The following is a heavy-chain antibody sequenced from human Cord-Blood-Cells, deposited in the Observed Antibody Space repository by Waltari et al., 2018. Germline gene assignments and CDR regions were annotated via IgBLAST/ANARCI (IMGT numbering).Heavy chain of an antibody. CDR2: ISYEGRNK. CDR1: GLTFSSCG. V-gene: IGHV3-30*18. D-gene: IGHD2-2*01. CDR3: AKADCSSTSCWVDY. J-gene: IGHJ4*02. Sequence: QVQLVELGGGVVQPGRSMRLSCAPSGLTFSSCGMPWVRQAPGKGLGWGAGISYEGRNKDYGDTVKGRVTISRDSCKNTLYLQRNRRRAEDTVVYYCAKADCSSTSCWVDYGGRGTLVTVSS.